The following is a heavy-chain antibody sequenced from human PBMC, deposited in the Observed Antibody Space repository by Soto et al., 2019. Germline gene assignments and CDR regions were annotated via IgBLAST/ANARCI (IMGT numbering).Heavy chain of an antibody. CDR3: AKKATSGPGSQYFDH. D-gene: IGHD3-10*01. CDR2: MTGRGDDI. Sequence: PXGSLRISCAASGFSISTYSMMWVRQAPGKGQEWVAGMTGRGDDIRYADSVKGRFTISRDNSKNMLFLQMNRLRAEDTAIYYCAKKATSGPGSQYFDHWGQGTLVTVPS. J-gene: IGHJ4*02. V-gene: IGHV3-23*01. CDR1: GFSISTYS.